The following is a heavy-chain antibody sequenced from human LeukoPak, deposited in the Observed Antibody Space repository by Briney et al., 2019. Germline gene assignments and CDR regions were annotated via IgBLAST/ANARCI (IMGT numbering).Heavy chain of an antibody. Sequence: GGSLRLSCAASRFTFSSYWMTWVRQAPGKGLEWVANIKQDGSEKYYVDSVEGRFTISRDNAKNLLYLQMNSLRTEDTAVYYCARGGTELVIPTYWGQGTLVTVSS. V-gene: IGHV3-7*01. CDR3: ARGGTELVIPTY. D-gene: IGHD3-9*01. CDR2: IKQDGSEK. CDR1: RFTFSSYW. J-gene: IGHJ4*02.